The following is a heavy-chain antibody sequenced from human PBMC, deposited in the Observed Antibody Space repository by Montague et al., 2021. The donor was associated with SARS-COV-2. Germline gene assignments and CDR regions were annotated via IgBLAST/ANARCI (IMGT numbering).Heavy chain of an antibody. CDR3: ARIVGECYSDSCYADR. V-gene: IGHV4-39*01. J-gene: IGHJ4*02. D-gene: IGHD2/OR15-2a*01. CDR2: FYYTGYT. Sequence: SETLSLTCAVSGASTNSNSYYWVWIRQPPGKGLDWIGSFYYTGYTCYTPSLKSRVTISGDTYKNQFSLKLTSVTAADTALYYCARIVGECYSDSCYADRWGQGTVVTVSS. CDR1: GASTNSNSYY.